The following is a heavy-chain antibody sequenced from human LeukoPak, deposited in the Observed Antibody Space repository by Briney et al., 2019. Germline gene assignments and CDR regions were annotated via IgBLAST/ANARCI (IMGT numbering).Heavy chain of an antibody. V-gene: IGHV3-30-3*01. CDR2: ISYDGSNK. D-gene: IGHD3-22*01. Sequence: GGSLRPSCAASGFTFSSYAMHWVRQAPGKGLEWVAVISYDGSNKYYADSVKGRFTISRDNSKNTLYLQMNSLRAEDTAVYYCASLYDSSGYDHFDYWGQGTLVTVSS. CDR3: ASLYDSSGYDHFDY. J-gene: IGHJ4*02. CDR1: GFTFSSYA.